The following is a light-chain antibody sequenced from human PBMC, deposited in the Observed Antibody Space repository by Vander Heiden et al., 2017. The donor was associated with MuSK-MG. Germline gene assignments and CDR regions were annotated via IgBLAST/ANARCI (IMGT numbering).Light chain of an antibody. J-gene: IGLJ2*01. V-gene: IGLV2-23*02. CDR1: SSDVGSYNL. CDR3: CSYSGSSTHVL. CDR2: EVS. Sequence: QSALTQPASVSESPGQSVTVSCSGTSSDVGSYNLVSWFQQHPGKAPKLIISEVSRRPSVVSSRFSGSKSGNTASLTISGLQPEDEADYYCCSYSGSSTHVLFGGGTKVTVL.